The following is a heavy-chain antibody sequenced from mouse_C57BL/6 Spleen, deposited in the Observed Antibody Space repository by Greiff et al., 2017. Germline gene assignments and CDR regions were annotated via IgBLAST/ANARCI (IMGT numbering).Heavy chain of an antibody. D-gene: IGHD2-3*01. V-gene: IGHV5-4*01. CDR1: GFTFSSYA. J-gene: IGHJ3*01. Sequence: EVHLVESGGGLVKPGGSLKLSCAASGFTFSSYAMSWVRQTPEKRLEWVATISDGGSYTYYPDNVKGRFTISRDNAKNNLYLQMSHLKSEDTAMYYCARDGYDGPFAYWGQGTLVTVSA. CDR2: ISDGGSYT. CDR3: ARDGYDGPFAY.